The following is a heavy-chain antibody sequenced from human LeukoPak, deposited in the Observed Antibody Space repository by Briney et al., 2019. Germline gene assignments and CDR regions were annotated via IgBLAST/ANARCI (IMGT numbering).Heavy chain of an antibody. V-gene: IGHV4-34*01. D-gene: IGHD2-21*02. CDR2: INRSGST. J-gene: IGHJ4*02. Sequence: SETLSLTCAVYGGSLSYNYWSWIRQSPEKGLEWIGEINRSGSTNYNPSLKSRVSISVDTSKNQFSLKLSSVTAADTAVYYCARGGFYCGDDCYVHYWGQGTLVTVSS. CDR1: GGSLSYNY. CDR3: ARGGFYCGDDCYVHY.